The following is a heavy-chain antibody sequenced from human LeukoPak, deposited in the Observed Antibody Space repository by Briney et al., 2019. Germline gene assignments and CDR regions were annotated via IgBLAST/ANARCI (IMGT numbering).Heavy chain of an antibody. D-gene: IGHD5-12*01. CDR2: INPNSGGT. CDR1: GYTFTGYY. J-gene: IGHJ3*02. CDR3: ARLTRGIVATTKGAFDI. Sequence: GASVKVSCKASGYTFTGYYMHWVRQAPGQGLEWMGWINPNSGGTNYAQKFQGRVTMTRDTSISTAYMELSRLRSDDTAVYYCARLTRGIVATTKGAFDIWGQGTMVTVSS. V-gene: IGHV1-2*02.